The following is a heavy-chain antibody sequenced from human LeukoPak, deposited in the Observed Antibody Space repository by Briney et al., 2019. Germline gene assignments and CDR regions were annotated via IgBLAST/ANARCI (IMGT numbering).Heavy chain of an antibody. V-gene: IGHV3-11*01. D-gene: IGHD6-6*01. J-gene: IGHJ4*02. CDR2: ISSSGSTI. Sequence: GGSLRLSCAASGFTFSDYYMSWIRQAPGKGLEWVSYISSSGSTIYYADSVKGRFTISRDNAKNSLYLQMNSLRAEDTAVYYCARDRLYSSSSEDYWGQGTLVTVSS. CDR3: ARDRLYSSSSEDY. CDR1: GFTFSDYY.